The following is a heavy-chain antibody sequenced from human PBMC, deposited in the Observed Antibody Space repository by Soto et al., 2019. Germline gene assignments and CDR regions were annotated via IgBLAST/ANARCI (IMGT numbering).Heavy chain of an antibody. CDR3: ARDRGFCISTSCYSPDAFDI. D-gene: IGHD2-2*01. V-gene: IGHV4-31*03. J-gene: IGHJ3*02. Sequence: QVQLQESGPGLVKPSQTLSLTCTVSGGSISSGGYYWSWIRQHPGKGLEWIGYIYYSGSTYYNPSLKSRVTISVDTSKNPFSLKLSSVTAADTAVYYCARDRGFCISTSCYSPDAFDIWGQGTMVTVSS. CDR2: IYYSGST. CDR1: GGSISSGGYY.